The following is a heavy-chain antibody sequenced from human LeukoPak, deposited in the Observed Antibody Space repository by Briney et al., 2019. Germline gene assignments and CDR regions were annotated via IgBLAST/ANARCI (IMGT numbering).Heavy chain of an antibody. CDR3: ARHFMDYYDSSGYFVDY. V-gene: IGHV5-51*01. D-gene: IGHD3-22*01. Sequence: GESLKISGKGSGYSFTSYWIGWVRQMPGKGLDWMGIIYPGDSDTRYSPSFQGQVTISADKSISTAYLQWSSLKASDTAMYYCARHFMDYYDSSGYFVDYWGQGTLVTVSS. CDR1: GYSFTSYW. CDR2: IYPGDSDT. J-gene: IGHJ4*02.